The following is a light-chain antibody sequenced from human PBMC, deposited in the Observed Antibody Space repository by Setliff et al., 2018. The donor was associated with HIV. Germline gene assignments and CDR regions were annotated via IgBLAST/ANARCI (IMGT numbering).Light chain of an antibody. Sequence: EIVLTQSPATLSVSPGERVTLSCTTSQSVSRNIAWYQHKPGQAPRLLIYDASTRATGIPARFSGSGSGADFTLTISSLRSEDFAVFYCQQYDFWPLTFGGGTKVDIK. CDR1: QSVSRN. V-gene: IGKV3-15*01. J-gene: IGKJ4*01. CDR3: QQYDFWPLT. CDR2: DAS.